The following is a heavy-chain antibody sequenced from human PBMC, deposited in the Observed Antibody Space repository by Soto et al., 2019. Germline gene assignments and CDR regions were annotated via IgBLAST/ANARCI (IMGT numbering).Heavy chain of an antibody. D-gene: IGHD2-2*01. J-gene: IGHJ5*02. CDR2: SFSNDEK. V-gene: IGHV2-26*01. CDR1: GFSLSNAGMG. CDR3: ALILYCSSTSCADYFDP. Sequence: QVTLKESGPVLVKPTETLTLTCTVSGFSLSNAGMGVSWIRQPPGKALEWLAHSFSNDEKFYTTSLKSRLTISNVTSKSQVVLTMTNMDPVDTATYYCALILYCSSTSCADYFDPWGQGTLVSVSS.